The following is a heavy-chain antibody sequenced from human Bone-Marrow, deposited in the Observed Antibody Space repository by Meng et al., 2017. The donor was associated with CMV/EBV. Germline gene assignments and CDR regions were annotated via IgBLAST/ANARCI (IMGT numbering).Heavy chain of an antibody. CDR1: GYTFSSYG. CDR2: ISSYNGHT. V-gene: IGHV1-18*01. Sequence: ASVKVSCKASGYTFSSYGVNWVRQAPGQGLEWMGWISSYNGHTKFAQKFQDRITLTTDTSTRTAYMELRSLRSDDTAVFYCARSSSTNGRRFDYWGQGTLVTVYS. CDR3: ARSSSTNGRRFDY. J-gene: IGHJ4*02. D-gene: IGHD6-13*01.